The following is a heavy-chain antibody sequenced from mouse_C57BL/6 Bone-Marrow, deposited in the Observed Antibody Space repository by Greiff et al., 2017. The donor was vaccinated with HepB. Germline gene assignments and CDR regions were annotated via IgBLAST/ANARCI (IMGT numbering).Heavy chain of an antibody. CDR2: IYPGSGST. J-gene: IGHJ4*01. CDR3: AGGDGYYDYAMDY. CDR1: GYTFTSYW. Sequence: QVQLKQPGAELVKPGASVKMSCKASGYTFTSYWINWVKQRPGQGLEWIGDIYPGSGSTNYNEKFKSKATLTVDTSSSTAYMQLSSLTSEDSAVYYCAGGDGYYDYAMDYWGQGTSVTVSS. V-gene: IGHV1-55*01. D-gene: IGHD2-3*01.